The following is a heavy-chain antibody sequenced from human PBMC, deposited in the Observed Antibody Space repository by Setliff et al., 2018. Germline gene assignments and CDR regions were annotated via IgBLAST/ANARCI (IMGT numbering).Heavy chain of an antibody. V-gene: IGHV1-18*01. Sequence: ASVKVSCKASGYTFTSYGISWVRQAPGQGLEWMGWISAYNGNTNYAQKLQGRVTMTTDTFTNTGYMELRSLRSDDTAFYYCVRDRWKVVVNRGDDAFDLWGQGTMVTVSS. J-gene: IGHJ3*01. CDR3: VRDRWKVVVNRGDDAFDL. CDR2: ISAYNGNT. CDR1: GYTFTSYG. D-gene: IGHD2-15*01.